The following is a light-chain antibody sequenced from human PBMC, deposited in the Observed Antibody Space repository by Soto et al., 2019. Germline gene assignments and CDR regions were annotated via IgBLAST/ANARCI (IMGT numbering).Light chain of an antibody. CDR1: QSISNW. CDR3: QQYDRFPYT. V-gene: IGKV1-5*03. CDR2: KAS. Sequence: DIPMTQSPSTLSASVGDTVTITCRASQSISNWLAWYQQKPGQAPKLLIHKASTLESGVPSRFSGSGSGTEFTLTIRSLQPDEFATFYCQQYDRFPYTFGQGTKLEIK. J-gene: IGKJ2*01.